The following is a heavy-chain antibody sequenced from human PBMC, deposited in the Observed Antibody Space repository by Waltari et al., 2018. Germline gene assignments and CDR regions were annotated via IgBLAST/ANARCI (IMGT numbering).Heavy chain of an antibody. CDR1: GFTFSSYA. Sequence: QVQLVESGGGLVEPGRARRPSWPASGFTFSSYAMHWVRQAPGKGLEWVAVISYNGRNIYYIDSVKGRFTISRDNSKKMLDLQMNSLRAEDTAVYYCARDYCDRKNCHGMDVWGQGTTVTVSS. J-gene: IGHJ6*02. D-gene: IGHD3-22*01. CDR2: ISYNGRNI. V-gene: IGHV3-30*04. CDR3: ARDYCDRKNCHGMDV.